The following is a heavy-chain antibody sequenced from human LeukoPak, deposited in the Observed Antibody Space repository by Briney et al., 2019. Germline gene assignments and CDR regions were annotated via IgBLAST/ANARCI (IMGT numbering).Heavy chain of an antibody. CDR3: ARAPMVRGVMGNFDY. CDR2: IYYSGST. J-gene: IGHJ4*02. V-gene: IGHV4-59*01. CDR1: GGSISSYY. D-gene: IGHD3-10*01. Sequence: SETLSLTCTVSGGSISSYYWSWIRQPPGKGLEWIGYIYYSGSTNYNPSLKSRVTISVDTSKNQFSLKLSSVTAADTAVYYCARAPMVRGVMGNFDYWGQGTLVTVSS.